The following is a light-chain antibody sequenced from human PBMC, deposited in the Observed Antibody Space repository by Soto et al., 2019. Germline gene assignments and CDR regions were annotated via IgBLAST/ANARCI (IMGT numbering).Light chain of an antibody. CDR3: QPYGRSPLT. Sequence: EIVLTQSPGTLSLSPGERATLSCRASQSVSSNYLAWYQQKRGQAHRLLIYGASSRASGTPDRFSGSGSGXDFTLTICRLEPEDFAVYYCQPYGRSPLTFGQGTKVDIK. J-gene: IGKJ1*01. CDR1: QSVSSNY. V-gene: IGKV3-20*01. CDR2: GAS.